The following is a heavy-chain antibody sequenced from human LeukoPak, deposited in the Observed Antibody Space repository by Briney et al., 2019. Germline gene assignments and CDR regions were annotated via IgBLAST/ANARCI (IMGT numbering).Heavy chain of an antibody. CDR2: INHSGST. CDR1: GGSFSGYY. CDR3: ARGADRGPFDY. D-gene: IGHD3-10*01. V-gene: IGHV4-34*01. Sequence: PSETLSLTCAVYGGSFSGYYWSWIRQPPGKGLEWIGEINHSGSTNYNPSLKGRVTISVDTSKNQFSLKLSSVTAADTAVYYCARGADRGPFDYWGQGTLATVSS. J-gene: IGHJ4*02.